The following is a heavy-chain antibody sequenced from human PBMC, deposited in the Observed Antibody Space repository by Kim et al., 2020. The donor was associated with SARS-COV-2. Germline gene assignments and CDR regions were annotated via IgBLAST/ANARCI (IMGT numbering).Heavy chain of an antibody. V-gene: IGHV4-61*01. J-gene: IGHJ3*02. Sequence: SETLSLTCAVSGGSVSSGSYYWSWIRQPPGKGLEWIGYIYYSGSTNYNPSLKSRVTISVDTSKNQFSLKLSSVTAADTAVYYCAREGSATPGKGSSSSMSNDAFDIWGQGTMVTVSS. CDR1: GGSVSSGSYY. CDR2: IYYSGST. D-gene: IGHD6-6*01. CDR3: AREGSATPGKGSSSSMSNDAFDI.